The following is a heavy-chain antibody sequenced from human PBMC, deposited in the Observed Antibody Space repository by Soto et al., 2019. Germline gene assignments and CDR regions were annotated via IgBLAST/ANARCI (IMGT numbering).Heavy chain of an antibody. D-gene: IGHD6-6*01. J-gene: IGHJ3*02. CDR2: ISWNSGSI. CDR3: AKDMGVWSIAARLDAFDI. Sequence: EVQLVESGGGLVQPGRSLRLSCAASGFTFDDYAMHWVRQAPGKGLEWVSGISWNSGSIGYADSVKGRFTISRDNAKNSLYLQMNCLRAEDMALYYCAKDMGVWSIAARLDAFDIWGQGTMVTVSS. V-gene: IGHV3-9*03. CDR1: GFTFDDYA.